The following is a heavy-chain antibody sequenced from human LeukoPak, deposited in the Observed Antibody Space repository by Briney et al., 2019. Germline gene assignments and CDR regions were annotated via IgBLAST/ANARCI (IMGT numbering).Heavy chain of an antibody. CDR3: AKDSARKSIVGSTTRGVNDY. J-gene: IGHJ4*02. V-gene: IGHV3-15*01. D-gene: IGHD1-26*01. Sequence: PGGSLRLSCAASGFTFSSYAMSWVRQAPGKGLEWVGRIKSKTDGGTTDYAAPVKGRFTISRDDSINTLYLQMNSLRAEDTAVYYCAKDSARKSIVGSTTRGVNDYWGQGTLVPVSS. CDR1: GFTFSSYA. CDR2: IKSKTDGGTT.